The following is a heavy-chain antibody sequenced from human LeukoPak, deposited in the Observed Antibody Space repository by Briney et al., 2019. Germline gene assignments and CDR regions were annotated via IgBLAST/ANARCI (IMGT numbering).Heavy chain of an antibody. D-gene: IGHD6-6*01. Sequence: KASETLSLTCAVYGGSFSGYYWSWIRQPPGKGLEWIGEINHSGSTNYNPSLKSRVTISVDTSKNQFSLKLSSVTAADTAVYYCARVGIAALHDAFDIWGQGTMVTVSS. CDR3: ARVGIAALHDAFDI. CDR2: INHSGST. CDR1: GGSFSGYY. V-gene: IGHV4-34*01. J-gene: IGHJ3*02.